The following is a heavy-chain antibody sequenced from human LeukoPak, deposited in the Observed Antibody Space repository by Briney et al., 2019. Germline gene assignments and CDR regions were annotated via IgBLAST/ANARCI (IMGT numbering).Heavy chain of an antibody. Sequence: SVKVSCKASGGTFSSYAISWVRQAPGQGLEWMGGIIPIFGTANYAQKFQGRVTITADESTSTAYMELSSLRSEDTAVYHCARRDHDYGGETDYWGQGTLVTVSS. CDR3: ARRDHDYGGETDY. V-gene: IGHV1-69*13. CDR1: GGTFSSYA. CDR2: IIPIFGTA. J-gene: IGHJ4*02. D-gene: IGHD4-23*01.